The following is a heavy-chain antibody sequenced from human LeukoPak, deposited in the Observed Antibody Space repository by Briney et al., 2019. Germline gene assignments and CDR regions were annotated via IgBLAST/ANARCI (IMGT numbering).Heavy chain of an antibody. CDR2: INPSGGST. Sequence: GASVKVSCKASGYTFTSYYMHWVRQAPEQGLEWMGIINPSGGSTSYAQKFQGRVTMTRDTSTSTVYMELSSLRSEDTAVYYCARDPSGGTSYDYWSQGTLVTVSS. J-gene: IGHJ4*02. CDR3: ARDPSGGTSYDY. V-gene: IGHV1-46*01. D-gene: IGHD2-15*01. CDR1: GYTFTSYY.